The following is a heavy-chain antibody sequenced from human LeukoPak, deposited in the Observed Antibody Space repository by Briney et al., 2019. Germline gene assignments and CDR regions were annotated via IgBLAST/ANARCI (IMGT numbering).Heavy chain of an antibody. CDR1: GGSLSDYY. V-gene: IGHV4-34*01. J-gene: IGHJ6*03. CDR3: ASQVRLERRYYYYYMDV. D-gene: IGHD1-1*01. Sequence: PSDTLSLTCAVYGGSLSDYYWSWIRQPPGKGLEWIGEINHSGSTNYNPSLKSRVTISLDTSKNQFSLKLSSVTAADTAVYYCASQVRLERRYYYYYMDVWDKGTTVTVSS. CDR2: INHSGST.